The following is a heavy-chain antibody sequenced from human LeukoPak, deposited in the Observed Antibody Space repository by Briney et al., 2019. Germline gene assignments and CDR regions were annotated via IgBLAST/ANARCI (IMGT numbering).Heavy chain of an antibody. CDR2: LSSSSYI. Sequence: KPGGSLRLSCAASGFTFSSYSMNWVRQAPGKGLEWVSSLSSSSYIDYADSVKGQFTISRDNAKNSLYLQMNSLRAEDTAVYYCARAGRAYSSSWYWFDPWGQGTLVTVSS. CDR3: ARAGRAYSSSWYWFDP. D-gene: IGHD6-13*01. CDR1: GFTFSSYS. V-gene: IGHV3-21*01. J-gene: IGHJ5*02.